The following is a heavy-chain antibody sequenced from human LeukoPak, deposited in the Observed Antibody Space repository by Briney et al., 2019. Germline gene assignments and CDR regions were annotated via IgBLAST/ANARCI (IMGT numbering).Heavy chain of an antibody. V-gene: IGHV4-61*02. Sequence: SETLSLTCTVSGGSISSGSYYWSWIRQPAGKGLEWIGRIYTSGSTNYNPSLKSRVTISVDTSKNQFSLKLSSVTAADTAVYYCAREGAIRWLHAFDIRGQGTMVTVSS. CDR2: IYTSGST. CDR1: GGSISSGSYY. J-gene: IGHJ3*02. D-gene: IGHD5-24*01. CDR3: AREGAIRWLHAFDI.